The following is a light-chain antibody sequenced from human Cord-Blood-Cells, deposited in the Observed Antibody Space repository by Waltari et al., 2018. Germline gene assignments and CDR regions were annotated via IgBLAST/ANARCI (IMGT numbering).Light chain of an antibody. CDR1: QGISNY. CDR3: QQYNSYPIT. Sequence: IQMTQSPSSPSASVGDRVTLTCRASQGISNYLAWFQQNPGTAPKSLIYAAASVQSAVPSKFSGSGSGTDFTLTISSLQPEDFATYYCQQYNSYPITFGQGTRLEIK. J-gene: IGKJ5*01. CDR2: AAA. V-gene: IGKV1-16*02.